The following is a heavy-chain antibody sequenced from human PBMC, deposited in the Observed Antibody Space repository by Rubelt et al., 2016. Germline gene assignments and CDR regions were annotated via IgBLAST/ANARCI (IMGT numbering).Heavy chain of an antibody. CDR3: SGYHEVVVAAPSRWSHYYYGMDV. CDR2: ISSSSSYI. J-gene: IGHJ6*02. CDR1: GFTFSSYS. V-gene: IGHV3-21*04. Sequence: EVQLVESGGGLVKPGGSLRLSCAASGFTFSSYSMNWVRQAPGKGLEWVSSISSSSSYIYYADSVKGRFTISRDNAKNSLYLQMNSLRAVVRSFYYFSGYHEVVVAAPSRWSHYYYGMDVWGQGTTVTVSS. D-gene: IGHD2-15*01.